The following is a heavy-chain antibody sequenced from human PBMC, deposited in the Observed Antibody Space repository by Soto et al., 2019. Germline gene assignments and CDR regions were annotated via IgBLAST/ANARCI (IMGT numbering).Heavy chain of an antibody. J-gene: IGHJ3*02. CDR2: ISSSSSYT. CDR3: ASTPGAHSSSSPTLDSFDI. CDR1: GFTLSDYY. Sequence: PGGSLRLSCAASGFTLSDYYMSWIRQAQGKGLEWLSYISSSSSYTNYADSVKGRFTISRDNAKNSLYLQMNSLRAEDTAVYYCASTPGAHSSSSPTLDSFDIWCQGTMVTV. V-gene: IGHV3-11*06. D-gene: IGHD6-13*01.